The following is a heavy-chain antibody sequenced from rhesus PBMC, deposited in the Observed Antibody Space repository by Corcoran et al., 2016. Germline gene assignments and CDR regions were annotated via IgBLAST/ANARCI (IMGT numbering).Heavy chain of an antibody. CDR2: INGKSGST. D-gene: IGHD2-33*01. J-gene: IGHJ6*01. CDR1: GASIRSTW. CDR3: AREDCVDGDCPNYYGLDS. Sequence: QVKLQESGPGLVKPSETLSLTCTVSGASIRSTWWTWIRQSPGKGLGWIGGINGKSGSTNYTPSLKSRVTISKDASKNQFSLNLNSVTAADTAVYYCAREDCVDGDCPNYYGLDSWGQGVVVTVSS. V-gene: IGHV4-80*01.